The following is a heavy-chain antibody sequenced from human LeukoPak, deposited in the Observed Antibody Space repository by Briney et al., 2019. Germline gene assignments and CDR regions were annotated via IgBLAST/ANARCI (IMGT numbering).Heavy chain of an antibody. Sequence: GGSLRLSCAASGLTFSSYWMSWVRQAPGKGLEWVANIKQDGSEKYYVDSVKGRFTISRDNAKNPLYLQMNSLRAEDTAVYYCARDKSFTIFGVVIPLGYYMDVWGKGTTVTVSS. CDR3: ARDKSFTIFGVVIPLGYYMDV. CDR1: GLTFSSYW. CDR2: IKQDGSEK. D-gene: IGHD3-3*01. V-gene: IGHV3-7*01. J-gene: IGHJ6*03.